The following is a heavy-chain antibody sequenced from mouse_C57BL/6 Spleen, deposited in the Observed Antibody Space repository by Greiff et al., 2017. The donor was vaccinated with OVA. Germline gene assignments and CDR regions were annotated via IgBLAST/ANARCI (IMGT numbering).Heavy chain of an antibody. J-gene: IGHJ4*01. V-gene: IGHV1-82*01. CDR2: IYPGDGDT. CDR3: ARFPPYDHYAMDY. D-gene: IGHD2-3*01. CDR1: GYAFSSSW. Sequence: QVQLQQSGPELVKPGASVKISCKASGYAFSSSWMNWVKQRPGKGLEWIGRIYPGDGDTNYNGKFKGKATLTADKSSSTAYMQLSSLTSEDSAVYFCARFPPYDHYAMDYWGQGTSVTVSS.